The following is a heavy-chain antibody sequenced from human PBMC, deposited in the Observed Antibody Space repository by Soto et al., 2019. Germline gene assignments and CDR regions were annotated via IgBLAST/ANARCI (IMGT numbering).Heavy chain of an antibody. J-gene: IGHJ4*02. CDR3: ARWGRCFDGYEIDY. CDR2: IWYDGSNK. V-gene: IGHV3-33*01. CDR1: GFTFSSYG. Sequence: QVQLVESGGGVVQPGRSLRLSCAASGFTFSSYGMHWVRQAPGKGLEWVAVIWYDGSNKYYADSVKGRFTISRDNSKNTLYLQMNSLRAEDTAVYYCARWGRCFDGYEIDYWGQGTLVTVSS. D-gene: IGHD3-9*01.